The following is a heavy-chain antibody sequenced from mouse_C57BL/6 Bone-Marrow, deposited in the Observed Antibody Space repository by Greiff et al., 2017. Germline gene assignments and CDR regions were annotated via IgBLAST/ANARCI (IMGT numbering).Heavy chain of an antibody. D-gene: IGHD1-1*01. J-gene: IGHJ2*01. CDR1: GYTFTDYE. Sequence: QVQLQQSGAELVRPGASVTLSCKASGYTFTDYEMHWVKQTPVHGLEWIGAIDPETGGTAYNQKFKGKAILTADKSSSTAYMELRSLTSEDSAVYYGTREGLLRYYFDYWGQGTTLTVSS. CDR3: TREGLLRYYFDY. V-gene: IGHV1-15*01. CDR2: IDPETGGT.